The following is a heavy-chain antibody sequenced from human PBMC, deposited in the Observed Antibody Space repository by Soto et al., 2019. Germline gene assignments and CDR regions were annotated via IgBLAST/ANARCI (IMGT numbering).Heavy chain of an antibody. J-gene: IGHJ6*02. CDR3: AREGFTEIPLWQYYYYGMDV. V-gene: IGHV4-38-2*02. D-gene: IGHD5-18*01. Sequence: SETLSLTCAVSGYSISSGYYWGWIRQPPGKGLEWIGSIYHSGSTYYNPSLKSRVTISVDTSKNQFSLKLSPVTAADTAVYYCAREGFTEIPLWQYYYYGMDVWGQGTTVTVSS. CDR2: IYHSGST. CDR1: GYSISSGYY.